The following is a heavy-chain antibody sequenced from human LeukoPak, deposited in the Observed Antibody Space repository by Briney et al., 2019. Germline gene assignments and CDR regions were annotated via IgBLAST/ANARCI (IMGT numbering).Heavy chain of an antibody. Sequence: GGSLRLSRAASGFTFSSYSMNGVRQAPGKGREGGSYISSSSSTIYYADSVKGRFTISRDNAKNSLYLQMNSLRAEDTAVYYCARNYYYGSGSYYFDYWGQGTLVTVSS. CDR2: ISSSSSTI. V-gene: IGHV3-48*01. CDR1: GFTFSSYS. CDR3: ARNYYYGSGSYYFDY. J-gene: IGHJ4*02. D-gene: IGHD3-10*01.